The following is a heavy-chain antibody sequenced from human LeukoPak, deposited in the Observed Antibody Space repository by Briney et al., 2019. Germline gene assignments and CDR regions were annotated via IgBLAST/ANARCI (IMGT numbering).Heavy chain of an antibody. D-gene: IGHD3-22*01. CDR2: IYAGGST. CDR3: AREPLLDSSGYCVGDY. J-gene: IGHJ4*02. Sequence: GGSLRLSCAASGFTVSSNYMSWVRQAPGKGLEWVSVIYAGGSTYYADSVKGRFTISRDNSKNTLYLQMNSLRVEDTAVYYCAREPLLDSSGYCVGDYWGQGTLVTASS. CDR1: GFTVSSNY. V-gene: IGHV3-53*01.